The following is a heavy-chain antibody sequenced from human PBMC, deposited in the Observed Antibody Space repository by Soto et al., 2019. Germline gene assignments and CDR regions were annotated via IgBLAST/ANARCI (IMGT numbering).Heavy chain of an antibody. D-gene: IGHD7-27*01. CDR2: IYNGGSI. J-gene: IGHJ4*02. CDR3: TRGPSGDKVDS. V-gene: IGHV4-30-4*01. Sequence: QVQLQQSGPGLVQPSQTLSLTCTVSGDSISNVHYFWSWIRQSPDKGLEWIGHIYNGGSIYNNLSLEXRXTXSXXTSKNQFSLDLSSVSAADTAVYYCTRGPSGDKVDSWGQGTLVTVSS. CDR1: GDSISNVHYF.